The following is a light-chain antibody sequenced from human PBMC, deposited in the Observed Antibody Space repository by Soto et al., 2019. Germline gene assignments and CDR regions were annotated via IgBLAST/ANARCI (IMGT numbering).Light chain of an antibody. J-gene: IGKJ2*01. CDR2: DAS. CDR1: QSVSSSY. V-gene: IGKV3-20*01. Sequence: EIVLTQSPGTLSLSPGERATLSCRASQSVSSSYLAWYQQKPGQAPRLLLYDASSRATCIPDRFSGSGSGTDFTLTISRLEPEDFAVYYCQQYGSSSYTFGQGTKLEIK. CDR3: QQYGSSSYT.